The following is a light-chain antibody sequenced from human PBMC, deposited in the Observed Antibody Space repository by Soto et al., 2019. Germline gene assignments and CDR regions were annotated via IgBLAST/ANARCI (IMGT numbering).Light chain of an antibody. CDR2: GAS. J-gene: IGKJ1*01. CDR1: QSVSSGY. CDR3: QQYGNSPT. Sequence: EIVLTQSPGTLSLSPGDGATLSCRASQSVSSGYLAWYQQKPGQAPRLLIYGASRRATGIPDRFSGSGSGTDFTLSLSRLEPEDFAVYWCQQYGNSPTFGQGTKVQIK. V-gene: IGKV3-20*01.